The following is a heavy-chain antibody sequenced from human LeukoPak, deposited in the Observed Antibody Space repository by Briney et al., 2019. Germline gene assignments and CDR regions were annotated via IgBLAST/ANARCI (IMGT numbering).Heavy chain of an antibody. J-gene: IGHJ3*02. V-gene: IGHV4-34*01. D-gene: IGHD1-26*01. CDR1: GGSFSGYY. Sequence: SETLSLTCAVYGGSFSGYYWSCIRQPPGKGLEWIGEINHSGSTNYNPSLKSRVTISVDTSKNQFSLKLSSVTAADTAVYYCARPNEQVGATSPGAFDIWGQGTMVTVSS. CDR2: INHSGST. CDR3: ARPNEQVGATSPGAFDI.